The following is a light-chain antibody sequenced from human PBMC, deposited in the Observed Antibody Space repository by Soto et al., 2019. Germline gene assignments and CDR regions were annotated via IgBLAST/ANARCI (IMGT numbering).Light chain of an antibody. V-gene: IGKV3-11*01. CDR3: QQRSKRPIT. Sequence: MMITLSPATISLSPVEIATVSCGPSQSVSSYLAWYQQKPGQAPSLLIYAASNSATGIPARFSGSASGTDFTLTISSLAPEDFEVYCCQQRSKRPITCGQGTRREIK. J-gene: IGKJ5*01. CDR2: AAS. CDR1: QSVSSY.